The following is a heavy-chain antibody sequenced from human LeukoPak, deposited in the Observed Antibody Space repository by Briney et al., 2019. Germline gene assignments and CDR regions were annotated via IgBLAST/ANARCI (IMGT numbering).Heavy chain of an antibody. CDR2: ISSSGSTI. V-gene: IGHV3-48*04. J-gene: IGHJ3*02. Sequence: GGSLRLSCAASGFTFSSYAMHWVRQAPGKGLEWVSYISSSGSTIYYADSVKGRFTISRDNAKNSLYLQMNSLRAEDTAVYYCAKDALVVVNDDAFDIWGQGTMVTVSS. CDR3: AKDALVVVNDDAFDI. CDR1: GFTFSSYA. D-gene: IGHD3-22*01.